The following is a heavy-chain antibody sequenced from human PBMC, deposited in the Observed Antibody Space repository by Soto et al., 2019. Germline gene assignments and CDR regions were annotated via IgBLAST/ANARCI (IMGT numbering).Heavy chain of an antibody. CDR1: GFTFSSYS. CDR3: ARDHWAGYIYAPLGGGMDV. D-gene: IGHD5-18*01. Sequence: GSLRLSCAASGFTFSSYSMNWVRQAPGKGLEWVSYISSSSTIYYADSVKGRFTISRDNAKNSLYLQMNSLRDEDTAVYYCARDHWAGYIYAPLGGGMDVWGQGTTVTVSS. V-gene: IGHV3-48*02. CDR2: ISSSSTI. J-gene: IGHJ6*02.